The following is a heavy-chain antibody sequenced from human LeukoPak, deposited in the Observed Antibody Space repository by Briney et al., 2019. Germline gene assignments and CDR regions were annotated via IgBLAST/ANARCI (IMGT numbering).Heavy chain of an antibody. CDR1: ACTSSSYW. Sequence: GGSLRLSCAPAACTSSSYWSSWVRQAPGKGLEWVANIKQDGTEKNYVDSVKGRFSISRDNSTKTLYMQMNSRIVSDTAIYDCARVGASVYIYSRFEERQKNFFDYWGQGTLVTVSS. CDR3: ARVGASVYIYSRFEERQKNFFDY. CDR2: IKQDGTEK. D-gene: IGHD1-26*01. V-gene: IGHV3-7*03. J-gene: IGHJ4*02.